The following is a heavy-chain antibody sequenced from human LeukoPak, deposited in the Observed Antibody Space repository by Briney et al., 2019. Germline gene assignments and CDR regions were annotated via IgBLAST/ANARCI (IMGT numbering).Heavy chain of an antibody. D-gene: IGHD4-11*01. CDR2: FDPEDGET. CDR3: AREGEYSNRLDP. J-gene: IGHJ5*02. Sequence: ASVKVSCKVSGYTLTEISMHWVRQAPGKGLEWMGGFDPEDGETIHAQRFQGRVTMTEDTSTDTAYMELSSLRSEDTAVYYCAREGEYSNRLDPWGQGTLVTVSS. V-gene: IGHV1-24*01. CDR1: GYTLTEIS.